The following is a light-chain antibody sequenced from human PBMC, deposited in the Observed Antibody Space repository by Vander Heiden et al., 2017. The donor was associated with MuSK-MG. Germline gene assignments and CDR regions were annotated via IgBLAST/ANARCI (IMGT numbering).Light chain of an antibody. CDR3: LQVNSFPHT. CDR1: QDIGIY. V-gene: IGKV1-9*01. CDR2: AAS. Sequence: DIQLTQSPSFLSASVGDRVTITCRASQDIGIYLAWYQQKPGRAPNLLISAASTLESGVPSTFSGSGSGTQFTLTISSLQPEDFATYYCLQVNSFPHTFGGGTKVEIK. J-gene: IGKJ4*01.